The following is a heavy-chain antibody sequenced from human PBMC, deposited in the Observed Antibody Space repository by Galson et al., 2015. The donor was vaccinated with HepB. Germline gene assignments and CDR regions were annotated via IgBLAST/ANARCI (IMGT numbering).Heavy chain of an antibody. CDR3: ARSEGFTISRNGFDY. CDR2: VSCDGSNK. D-gene: IGHD3-9*01. Sequence: SLRLSRAASGFTFSSAAMHWGGRAPGKGLEWVAVVSCDGSNKYYADSVKGRFTISRDNSKNTLYLQMNSLRAEDTAVYYCARSEGFTISRNGFDYWGQGTLVTVSS. V-gene: IGHV3-30-3*01. CDR1: GFTFSSAA. J-gene: IGHJ4*02.